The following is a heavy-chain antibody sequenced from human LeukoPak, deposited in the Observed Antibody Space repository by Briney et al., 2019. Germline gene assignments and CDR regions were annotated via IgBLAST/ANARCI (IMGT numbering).Heavy chain of an antibody. V-gene: IGHV3-64*02. J-gene: IGHJ4*02. CDR1: GFTFSSYA. Sequence: PGGSLRLSCAASGFTFSSYAMHWVRLSPGKGLEYVSGISSNGGTTSYADSVQGRFTISRDNSKNTLYLRMGSPRGEDMAVYYCAKVGSGWPGYYFDYWGQGTLVTVSS. CDR2: ISSNGGTT. D-gene: IGHD6-19*01. CDR3: AKVGSGWPGYYFDY.